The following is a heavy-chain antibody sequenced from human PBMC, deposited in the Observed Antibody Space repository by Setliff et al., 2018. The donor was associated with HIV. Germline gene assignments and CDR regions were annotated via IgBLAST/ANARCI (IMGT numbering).Heavy chain of an antibody. V-gene: IGHV1-3*01. CDR1: GYTFTTYA. CDR3: ARGFSVYSSSDPLLNWFDP. D-gene: IGHD6-6*01. CDR2: INGGIGNT. Sequence: EASVKVSCKASGYTFTTYAMHWVRQAPGQSLEWMGWINGGIGNTKYSQKFQDRVTITRDTSASTAYMELSSLRSEDTAVYYCARGFSVYSSSDPLLNWFDPWGQGTLVTVSS. J-gene: IGHJ5*02.